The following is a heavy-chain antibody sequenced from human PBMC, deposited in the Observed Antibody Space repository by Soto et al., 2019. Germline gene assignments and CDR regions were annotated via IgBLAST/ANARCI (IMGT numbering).Heavy chain of an antibody. Sequence: SGPTLVNPTQTLTLTCSFSGFSLSTSGVSVGWIRQPPGKALEWLAFIYWNDDKSYSPSLKSRLTVTKDNSKKQVVLTMTNMDPAHTDTYYCAHRDGSRGSFDYWGQGTLVTVSS. CDR1: GFSLSTSGVS. CDR3: AHRDGSRGSFDY. J-gene: IGHJ4*02. V-gene: IGHV2-5*01. CDR2: IYWNDDK. D-gene: IGHD3-10*01.